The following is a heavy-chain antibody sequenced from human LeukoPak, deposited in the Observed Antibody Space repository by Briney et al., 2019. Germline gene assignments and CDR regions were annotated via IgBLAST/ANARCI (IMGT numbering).Heavy chain of an antibody. J-gene: IGHJ6*03. CDR1: GGSFSGYY. CDR3: ARDSWTYYYDSSGPNPYYYYYYMDV. CDR2: INHSGST. D-gene: IGHD3-22*01. Sequence: PSETLSLTCAVYGGSFSGYYWSWIRQPPGKGLEWIGEINHSGSTNYNPSLKSRVTISVDTSKNQFSLKLSSVTAADTAVYYCARDSWTYYYDSSGPNPYYYYYYMDVWGKGATVTISS. V-gene: IGHV4-34*01.